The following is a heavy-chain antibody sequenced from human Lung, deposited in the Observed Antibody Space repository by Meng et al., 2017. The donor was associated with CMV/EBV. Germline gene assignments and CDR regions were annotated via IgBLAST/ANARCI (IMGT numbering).Heavy chain of an antibody. Sequence: GESLKISCAVTGVTFRNYYMHWVRQAPGKGLVWVSRINSDGSSTHYADSVKGRFSISRDNAKNTLHLQVNSLRAEDTAVYYCASSEYSNRFDFWGRGKLVTVDS. V-gene: IGHV3-74*01. CDR3: ASSEYSNRFDF. D-gene: IGHD4-11*01. CDR2: INSDGSST. J-gene: IGHJ4*02. CDR1: GVTFRNYY.